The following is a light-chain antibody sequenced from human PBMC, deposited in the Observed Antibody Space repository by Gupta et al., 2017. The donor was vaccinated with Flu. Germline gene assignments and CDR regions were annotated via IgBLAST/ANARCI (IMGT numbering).Light chain of an antibody. J-gene: IGKJ2*01. CDR2: GAS. V-gene: IGKV3-20*01. CDR3: HQYETSPET. CDR1: KTISSNY. Sequence: EIVLTQSPATLSLSPGERASITCRASKTISSNYLAWYQQKPGQAPRLLIYGASSRATGIPDRFSGGGSGTDFTLTISRLEPEDFAVYYCHQYETSPETFGQGTKLEIK.